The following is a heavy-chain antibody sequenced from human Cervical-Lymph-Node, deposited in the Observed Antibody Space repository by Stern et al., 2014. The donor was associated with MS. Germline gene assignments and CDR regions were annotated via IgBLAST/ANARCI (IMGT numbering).Heavy chain of an antibody. CDR3: ARDHRARYYYDSSDI. Sequence: QLVQSGGGVVQPGRSLRLSCAASGFTFSSYGMHWVRQAPGKGLEWVAGIWYDGSNKYYADSVKGRFTISRDNSKNTLYLQMNSLRAEDTAVYYCARDHRARYYYDSSDIWGQGTMVTVSS. V-gene: IGHV3-33*01. J-gene: IGHJ3*02. D-gene: IGHD3-22*01. CDR1: GFTFSSYG. CDR2: IWYDGSNK.